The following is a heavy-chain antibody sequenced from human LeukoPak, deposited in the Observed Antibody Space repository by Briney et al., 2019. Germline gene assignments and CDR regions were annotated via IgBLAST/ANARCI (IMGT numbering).Heavy chain of an antibody. J-gene: IGHJ5*02. CDR3: ARDPGTRVVDP. CDR2: INTYNGNT. D-gene: IGHD2-2*01. Sequence: ASVKVSCKASGYTFTTYGISWVRPAPGQGLEWMGWINTYNGNTNYAQKVQGRVTMTTDTSTSTAYMELRSLRSGDTAVYYCARDPGTRVVDPWGQGTLVTVSS. CDR1: GYTFTTYG. V-gene: IGHV1-18*01.